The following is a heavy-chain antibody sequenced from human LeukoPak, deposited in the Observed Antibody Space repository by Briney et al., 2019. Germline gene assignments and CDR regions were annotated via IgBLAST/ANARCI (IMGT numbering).Heavy chain of an antibody. CDR1: GGSFSDYY. V-gene: IGHV4-34*01. CDR2: INHSGST. J-gene: IGHJ4*02. D-gene: IGHD6-19*01. CDR3: VREREESGAWWERPHFDY. Sequence: PSETLSLTCAVYGGSFSDYYWAWIRQSPGKGLEWIGQINHSGSTNYNPSLKSRVTISVDTSKNQFYLKVRSVTAADTAVYYCVREREESGAWWERPHFDYWGQGALVTVSS.